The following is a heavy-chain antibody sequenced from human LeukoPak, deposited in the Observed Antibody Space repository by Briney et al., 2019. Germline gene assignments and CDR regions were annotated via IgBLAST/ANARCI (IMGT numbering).Heavy chain of an antibody. Sequence: PGRSLRLSCAASGFTFRAYGMHWVRQAPGKGLEWVAVISNDGSIKHYADSVKGRFTISRDNSKNTLFLQMDRLRVEDTAVYNCVKAPPGLSLDSWGQGTLVTVSS. CDR1: GFTFRAYG. V-gene: IGHV3-30*18. J-gene: IGHJ4*02. CDR2: ISNDGSIK. D-gene: IGHD1-14*01. CDR3: VKAPPGLSLDS.